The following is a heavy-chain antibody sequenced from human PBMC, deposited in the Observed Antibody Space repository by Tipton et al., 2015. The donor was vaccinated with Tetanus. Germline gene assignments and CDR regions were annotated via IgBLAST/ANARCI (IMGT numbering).Heavy chain of an antibody. V-gene: IGHV3-23*01. CDR2: VSASGNT. CDR3: AKLKSRGDSSAIEH. CDR1: GFLISSYA. D-gene: IGHD2-21*02. J-gene: IGHJ4*02. Sequence: SLRLSCAGSGFLISSYAMNWVRQVPGEGLEWVSGVSASGNTNYADSVDGRFTISRDNAKNTMYLQMNSLRAEDTATYYCAKLKSRGDSSAIEHWGQGTLVPVSS.